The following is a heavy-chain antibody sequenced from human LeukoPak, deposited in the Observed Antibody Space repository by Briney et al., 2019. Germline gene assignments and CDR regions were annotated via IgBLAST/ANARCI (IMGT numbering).Heavy chain of an antibody. D-gene: IGHD5-24*01. J-gene: IGHJ4*02. CDR2: ISTYNGNT. CDR1: GYSFTSYE. V-gene: IGHV1-18*01. Sequence: GASVKVSCKASGYSFTSYEITWVRHAPGQGLEWMGWISTYNGNTNYAQKLQGRVTMTTDTSTSTGYMELRNLRSDDTAVYYCARTRDGYNLWGQGTLVTVSS. CDR3: ARTRDGYNL.